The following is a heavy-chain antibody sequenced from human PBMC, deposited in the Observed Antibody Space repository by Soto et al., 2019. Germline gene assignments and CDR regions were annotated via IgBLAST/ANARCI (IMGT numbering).Heavy chain of an antibody. D-gene: IGHD2-2*01. CDR2: IYSGGNT. J-gene: IGHJ4*02. CDR1: GGSITSHHYY. CDR3: GSGPSTTWIDN. V-gene: IGHV4-39*01. Sequence: QLQVQESGPGQVKPSQTLSLTCTVSGGSITSHHYYWGWIRQPPGKGLEWIGSIYSGGNTYYNPSLRSRLTIFVDTAKNLIPLKLNSVTAADSAIYYCGSGPSTTWIDNWGLGTQVSVSS.